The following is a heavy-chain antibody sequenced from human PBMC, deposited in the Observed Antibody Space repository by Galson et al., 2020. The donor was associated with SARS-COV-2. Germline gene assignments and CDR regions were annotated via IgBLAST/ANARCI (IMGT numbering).Heavy chain of an antibody. CDR3: ARMGQWLVRGYFDY. Sequence: GESLKISCKASGYPFTSYGINWVRQAPGQGPEWMGWISANNGDTSYAQKLQGRVTMTTDTSTSTTYMELRSLTSDDTAVYYCARMGQWLVRGYFDYWGQGTLVTVSS. CDR2: ISANNGDT. CDR1: GYPFTSYG. V-gene: IGHV1-18*01. J-gene: IGHJ4*02. D-gene: IGHD6-19*01.